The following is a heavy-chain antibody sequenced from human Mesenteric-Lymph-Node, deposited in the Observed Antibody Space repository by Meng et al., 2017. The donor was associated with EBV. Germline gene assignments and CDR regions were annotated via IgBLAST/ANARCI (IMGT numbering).Heavy chain of an antibody. Sequence: VELQEPGPGLVKPSGTLSLTCAVSGGSITTNTYWSWVRQPPGKGLEWIAEISHNGHTNYSPSLKSRVTISIDKSKNQFSLKVDSVTAADTAVYYCARERGAGTYQGFDFWGQGTLVTVS. V-gene: IGHV4-4*02. CDR1: GGSITTNTY. J-gene: IGHJ4*02. D-gene: IGHD3-10*01. CDR3: ARERGAGTYQGFDF. CDR2: ISHNGHT.